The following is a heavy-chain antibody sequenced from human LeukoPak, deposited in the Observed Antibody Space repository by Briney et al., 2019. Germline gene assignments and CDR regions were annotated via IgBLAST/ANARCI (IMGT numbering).Heavy chain of an antibody. CDR1: GYTFTSYG. CDR3: ARQYSSSWYDWFDP. D-gene: IGHD6-13*01. J-gene: IGHJ5*02. Sequence: ASVKVSCKASGYTFTSYGISWVRQAPGQGLEWMGWISAYNGNTNYAQKPQGRVTMTTDTSTSTAYMELRSLRSDDTAVYYCARQYSSSWYDWFDPWGQGTLVTVSS. V-gene: IGHV1-18*01. CDR2: ISAYNGNT.